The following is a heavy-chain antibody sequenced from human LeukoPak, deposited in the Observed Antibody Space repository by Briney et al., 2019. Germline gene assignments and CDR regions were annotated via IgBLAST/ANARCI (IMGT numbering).Heavy chain of an antibody. CDR2: INPNSGGT. CDR1: GYTFTGYY. J-gene: IGHJ6*02. D-gene: IGHD3-3*01. V-gene: IGHV1-2*02. CDR3: ARDITIFGSLDYYYYGMDV. Sequence: ASVRVSCKASGYTFTGYYMHWVRQAPGQGLEWMGWINPNSGGTNYAQKFQGRVTMTRDTSISTAYMELSRLRSDDTAVYYCARDITIFGSLDYYYYGMDVWGQGTTVTVSS.